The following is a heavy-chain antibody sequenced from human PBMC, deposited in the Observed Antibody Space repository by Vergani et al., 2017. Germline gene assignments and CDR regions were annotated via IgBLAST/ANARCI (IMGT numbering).Heavy chain of an antibody. Sequence: EVQLVESGGGLVQPGRSLRLSCAASGFTFDDYAMHWVRQAPGKGLEWVSGISWNSGSIGYADSVKGRFTISRDNAKNTLYLQMNSLRAEDTAVYYCARDADSSGSSWGQGTLVTVSS. CDR2: ISWNSGSI. J-gene: IGHJ4*02. CDR1: GFTFDDYA. D-gene: IGHD3-22*01. CDR3: ARDADSSGSS. V-gene: IGHV3-9*01.